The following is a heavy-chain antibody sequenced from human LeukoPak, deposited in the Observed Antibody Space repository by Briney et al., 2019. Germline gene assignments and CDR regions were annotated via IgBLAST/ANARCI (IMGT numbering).Heavy chain of an antibody. V-gene: IGHV1-69*05. J-gene: IGHJ4*02. D-gene: IGHD3-22*01. CDR3: ARVGYYDSSGYYGY. CDR2: IIPIFGTA. Sequence: SVKVSCKASGGTFSSYAISWVRQAPGQGLEWMGGIIPIFGTANYAQKFQGRVTITTDESTSTAYMELSSLRSEDTAVYYCARVGYYDSSGYYGYWGQGTLVTLSS. CDR1: GGTFSSYA.